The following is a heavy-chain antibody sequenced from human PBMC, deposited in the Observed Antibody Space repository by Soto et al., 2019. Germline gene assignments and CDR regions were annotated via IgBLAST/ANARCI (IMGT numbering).Heavy chain of an antibody. CDR3: ARAVAPYFGTWFDP. CDR2: ISHTGST. V-gene: IGHV4-30-2*01. J-gene: IGHJ5*02. D-gene: IGHD3-10*01. CDR1: GGSITSGNSYS. Sequence: SETLSLTCAVSGGSITSGNSYSWSWIRQPPGKGLEWIGSISHTGSTSYNPSLKSRLTMSVDKSKNQFSLRLSSVSAADMAVYYCARAVAPYFGTWFDPWGQGILVTVSS.